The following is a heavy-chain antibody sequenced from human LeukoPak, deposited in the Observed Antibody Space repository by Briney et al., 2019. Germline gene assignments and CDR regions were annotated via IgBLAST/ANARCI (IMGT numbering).Heavy chain of an antibody. CDR1: GGTFSSYA. CDR2: IIPILGIA. D-gene: IGHD3-10*01. J-gene: IGHJ5*02. CDR3: ARDPMVRGSYNWFDP. Sequence: SVKVSCKASGGTFSSYAISWVRQAPGQGLEWMGRIIPILGIANYAQKFQGRVTITADKSTSTAYMELSSLRSEDTAVYYCARDPMVRGSYNWFDPWGQGTLVTASS. V-gene: IGHV1-69*04.